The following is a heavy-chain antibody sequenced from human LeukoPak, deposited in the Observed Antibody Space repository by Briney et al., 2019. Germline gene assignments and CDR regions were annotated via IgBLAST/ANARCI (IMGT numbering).Heavy chain of an antibody. J-gene: IGHJ5*02. D-gene: IGHD3-10*01. Sequence: ASVKVSCKASGYTFTSCYMHWVRQAPGQGLEWMGWINPNSGGTNFAEKFQGRVTMTRDTSISTVYMDLSRLTSDDTAVYYCAREYSRPLETMVRGKQSRRGWFDPWGQGTLVTVSS. CDR2: INPNSGGT. CDR1: GYTFTSCY. V-gene: IGHV1-2*02. CDR3: AREYSRPLETMVRGKQSRRGWFDP.